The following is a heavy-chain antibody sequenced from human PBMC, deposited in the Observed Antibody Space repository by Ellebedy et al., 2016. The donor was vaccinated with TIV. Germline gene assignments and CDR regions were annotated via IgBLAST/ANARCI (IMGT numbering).Heavy chain of an antibody. J-gene: IGHJ5*02. CDR1: GYTFTSYG. Sequence: ASVQVSCKASGYTFTSYGISWVRQAPGQGLEWMGIINPSGGSTSYAQKFQGRVTMTRDTFTSTVYMELSSLSSEDTAVYYCAREDCSGGSCYWDSWGQGTLVTVSS. CDR3: AREDCSGGSCYWDS. D-gene: IGHD2-15*01. V-gene: IGHV1-46*01. CDR2: INPSGGST.